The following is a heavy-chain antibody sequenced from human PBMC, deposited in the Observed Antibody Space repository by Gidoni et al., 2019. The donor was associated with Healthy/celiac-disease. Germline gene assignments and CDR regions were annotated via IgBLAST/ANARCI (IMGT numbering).Heavy chain of an antibody. CDR3: ARGLGPAGFDY. V-gene: IGHV4-59*01. D-gene: IGHD6-13*01. CDR1: GGSISSYY. CDR2: IYYSGST. J-gene: IGHJ4*02. Sequence: QVQLQESGPGLVKPSETLSLTCTVSGGSISSYYWSWIRQPPGKGLEWIGYIYYSGSTNYNPSLKSRVTISVDTSKNQFSLKLSSVTAADTAVYYCARGLGPAGFDYWGQGTLVTVSS.